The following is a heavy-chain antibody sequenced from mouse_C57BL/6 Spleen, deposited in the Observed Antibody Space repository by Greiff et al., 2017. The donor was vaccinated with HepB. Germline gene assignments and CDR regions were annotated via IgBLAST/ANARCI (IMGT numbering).Heavy chain of an antibody. CDR2: IHPSDSDT. CDR3: AIDGNDGRYYAMDY. D-gene: IGHD2-2*01. J-gene: IGHJ4*01. Sequence: QVQLQQPGAELVKPGASVKVSCKASGYTFTSYWMHWVKQRPGQGLEWIGRIHPSDSDTNYNQKFQGKATLTVDKSSSTAYMQLSSLTSEDSAVYYCAIDGNDGRYYAMDYWGQGTSVTVSS. CDR1: GYTFTSYW. V-gene: IGHV1-74*01.